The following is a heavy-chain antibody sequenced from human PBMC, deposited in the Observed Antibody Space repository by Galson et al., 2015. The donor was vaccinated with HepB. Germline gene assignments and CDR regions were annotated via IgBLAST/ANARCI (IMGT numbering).Heavy chain of an antibody. CDR3: SRGNYGSGGVPY. Sequence: CAISGDSVSSTSSTWVWVRQSPSRGLEWLGRTYYRSKWYNDYAVSVKGRITINPDTSKNQFSLELNSVTPEDTAVYYCSRGNYGSGGVPYWGPGVRVTVSS. CDR1: GDSVSSTSST. CDR2: TYYRSKWYN. V-gene: IGHV6-1*01. J-gene: IGHJ4*02. D-gene: IGHD6-25*01.